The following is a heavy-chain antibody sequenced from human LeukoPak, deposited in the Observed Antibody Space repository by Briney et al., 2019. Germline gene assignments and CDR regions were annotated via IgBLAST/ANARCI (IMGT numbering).Heavy chain of an antibody. CDR2: INPSGGST. V-gene: IGHV1-46*01. CDR3: ARKYNYDSSGYTYYFDY. CDR1: GYTFTSYY. D-gene: IGHD3-22*01. J-gene: IGHJ4*02. Sequence: ASVKVSCKASGYTFTSYYMHWVRQAPGQGLEWMGIINPSGGSTSYAQKFQGRVTMTRDTSTSTVYMELSSLRSEDTAVYYCARKYNYDSSGYTYYFDYWGQGTLVTVSS.